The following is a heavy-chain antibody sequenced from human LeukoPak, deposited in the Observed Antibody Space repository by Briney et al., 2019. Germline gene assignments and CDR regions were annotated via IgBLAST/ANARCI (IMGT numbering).Heavy chain of an antibody. J-gene: IGHJ4*02. V-gene: IGHV3-73*01. Sequence: PGGSLRPSCAASGFTFSGSAMHWVRQASGKGLEWVGRIRSKANSYATAYAASVKGRFTISRDDSKNTAYLQMNSLKTEDTAVYYCTVQYDSSGYYTDYWGQGTLVTVSS. CDR2: IRSKANSYAT. CDR1: GFTFSGSA. D-gene: IGHD3-22*01. CDR3: TVQYDSSGYYTDY.